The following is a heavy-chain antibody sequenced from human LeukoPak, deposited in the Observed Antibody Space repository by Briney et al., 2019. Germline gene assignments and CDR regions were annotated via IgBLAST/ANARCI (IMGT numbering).Heavy chain of an antibody. V-gene: IGHV4-59*01. Sequence: PETLSLTCTVSGGSISSYYWNWIRQPPGKGLEWIGYIYYSGSTNYNPSLKSRVTISVDTSKNQFSLKLSSVTAADTAVYYCARGGSCPPPMFDYWGQGTLVTVSS. CDR2: IYYSGST. J-gene: IGHJ4*02. CDR1: GGSISSYY. CDR3: ARGGSCPPPMFDY. D-gene: IGHD2-15*01.